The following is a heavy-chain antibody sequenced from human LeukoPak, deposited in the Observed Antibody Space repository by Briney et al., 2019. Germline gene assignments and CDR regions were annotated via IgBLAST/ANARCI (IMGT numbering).Heavy chain of an antibody. Sequence: GGSLRLSCAASGFTFSSYWMSWVRQAPGKGLEWVANIKQDGSEKYYVDSVKGRFTISRDNAKNSLYLQMNSLRAEDTAVYYCARARSDSSSSLYYYYYYMDVWGKGTTVTVSS. D-gene: IGHD6-6*01. J-gene: IGHJ6*03. CDR3: ARARSDSSSSLYYYYYYMDV. V-gene: IGHV3-7*03. CDR2: IKQDGSEK. CDR1: GFTFSSYW.